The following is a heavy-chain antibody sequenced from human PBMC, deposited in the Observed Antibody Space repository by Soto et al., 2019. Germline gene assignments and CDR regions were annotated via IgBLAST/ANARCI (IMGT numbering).Heavy chain of an antibody. D-gene: IGHD3-22*01. CDR3: ARDRRSYYSDGSGLDF. J-gene: IGHJ4*02. V-gene: IGHV4-30-2*01. CDR1: GRSIRSGGSS. CDR2: TYHTGTA. Sequence: SDTLFLTCAVSGRSIRSGGSSWTWIRHPPGKCLEWVGHTYHTGTAYYSPSLKSRVTISVDTSKNQFSLKLTSATAADTAVYYCARDRRSYYSDGSGLDFWGQGTLVTVS.